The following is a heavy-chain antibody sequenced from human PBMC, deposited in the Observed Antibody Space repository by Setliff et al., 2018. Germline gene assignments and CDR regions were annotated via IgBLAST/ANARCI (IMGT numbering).Heavy chain of an antibody. CDR1: GGSISSHY. CDR3: ARDLTAMYYFDY. CDR2: IYYSGST. V-gene: IGHV4-59*11. Sequence: KPSETLSLTCTVSGGSISSHYWSWIRQPPGKGLEWIGSIYYSGSTNYNPSLKSRVTISVDTSKNQFSLKLSSVTAADTAVYYCARDLTAMYYFDYWGQGTLVTVSS. J-gene: IGHJ4*02.